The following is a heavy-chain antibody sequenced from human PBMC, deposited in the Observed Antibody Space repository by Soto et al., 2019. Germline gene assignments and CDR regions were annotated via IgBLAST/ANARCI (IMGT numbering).Heavy chain of an antibody. Sequence: GGSLRLSCAASGFTFSNAWMSWVRQAPGKGLEWVGRIKSKTDGGTTDYAAPVKGRFTISRYDSKNKLDLQMNSLKTEDTVVYYCATGVWGPYFDYWGQGTLVTVSS. V-gene: IGHV3-15*01. CDR3: ATGVWGPYFDY. CDR2: IKSKTDGGTT. D-gene: IGHD7-27*01. J-gene: IGHJ4*02. CDR1: GFTFSNAW.